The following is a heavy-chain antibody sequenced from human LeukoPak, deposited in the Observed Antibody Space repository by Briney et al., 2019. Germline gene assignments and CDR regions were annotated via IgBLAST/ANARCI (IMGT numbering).Heavy chain of an antibody. J-gene: IGHJ1*01. CDR2: ISYDGSNK. V-gene: IGHV3-30*18. CDR3: AKDLGKSGSQGSEYFQH. CDR1: GFTFSSYG. Sequence: PGGSLRLSCAASGFTFSSYGMHWVRQAPGKGLEWVAVISYDGSNKYYADSVKGRFTISRDNSKNTLYLQMNSLRAEDTAVYYCAKDLGKSGSQGSEYFQHWGQGTLVTVSS. D-gene: IGHD1-26*01.